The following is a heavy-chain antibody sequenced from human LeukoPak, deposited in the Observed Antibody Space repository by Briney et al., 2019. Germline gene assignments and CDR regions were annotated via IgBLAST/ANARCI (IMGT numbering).Heavy chain of an antibody. J-gene: IGHJ3*02. CDR3: ARDLGRYQPRFYAFDI. CDR2: IYYSGST. Sequence: SETLSLTCNVSGASISSSSYYWGWVRQPPGKGLEWIGTIYYSGSTNYNPSLKSRVTISVDTSKNQFSLKLSSVTAADTAVYYCARDLGRYQPRFYAFDIWGQGTMVTVSS. V-gene: IGHV4-39*07. CDR1: GASISSSSYY. D-gene: IGHD2-2*01.